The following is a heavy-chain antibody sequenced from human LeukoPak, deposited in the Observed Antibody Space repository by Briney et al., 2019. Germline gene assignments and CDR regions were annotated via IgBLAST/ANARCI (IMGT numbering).Heavy chain of an antibody. J-gene: IGHJ5*02. Sequence: PSETLSLTCAVYGGCFSGYYWSWIRQPPGKGLEWIGEINHSGSTNYNPSLKSRVTISVDTSKNQFSLKLSSVTAADTAVYYCASEDALAWFDPWGQGTLVTVSS. CDR3: ASEDALAWFDP. D-gene: IGHD3-3*02. CDR2: INHSGST. V-gene: IGHV4-34*01. CDR1: GGCFSGYY.